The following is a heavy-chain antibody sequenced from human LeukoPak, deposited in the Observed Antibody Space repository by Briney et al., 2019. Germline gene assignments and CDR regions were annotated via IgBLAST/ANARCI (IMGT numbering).Heavy chain of an antibody. CDR3: ARREVGATLGD. CDR1: GFTSSHAW. V-gene: IGHV3-21*01. D-gene: IGHD1-26*01. Sequence: SLRLSCAASGFTSSHAWMSWVRQAPGKGLEWVSSISSGSSYIYYADSVKGRFPISRDNAKNSLYLQMNSLRAEDTAVYYCARREVGATLGDWGQGTLVTVSS. J-gene: IGHJ4*02. CDR2: ISSGSSYI.